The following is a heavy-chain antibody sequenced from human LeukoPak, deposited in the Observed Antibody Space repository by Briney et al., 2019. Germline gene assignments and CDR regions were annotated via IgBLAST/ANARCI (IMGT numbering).Heavy chain of an antibody. CDR2: INPDGGNT. CDR1: GYTFTNSY. V-gene: IGHV1-46*01. CDR3: ASADHSSGWYKSDY. J-gene: IGHJ4*02. Sequence: ASVKVSCKASGYTFTNSYIHWVRQAPGQVLEWMGLINPDGGNTNYAQNFQGRVTLTRDTSISTAYMELSRLRSDDTAVYYCASADHSSGWYKSDYWGQGTLVTVSS. D-gene: IGHD6-19*01.